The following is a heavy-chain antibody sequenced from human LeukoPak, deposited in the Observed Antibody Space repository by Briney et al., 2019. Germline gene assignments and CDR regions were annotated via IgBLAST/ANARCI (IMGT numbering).Heavy chain of an antibody. J-gene: IGHJ4*02. D-gene: IGHD3-22*01. CDR1: GGSISSGGYY. V-gene: IGHV4-30-2*01. CDR2: IYHSGST. CDR3: ARGNYYDNTKDY. Sequence: TLSLTCTVSGGSISSGGYYWSWIRQPPGKGLEWIGYIYHSGSTNYNPSLKSRVTISVDKSKNQFSLKLSSVTAADTAVYYCARGNYYDNTKDYWGQGTLVTVSS.